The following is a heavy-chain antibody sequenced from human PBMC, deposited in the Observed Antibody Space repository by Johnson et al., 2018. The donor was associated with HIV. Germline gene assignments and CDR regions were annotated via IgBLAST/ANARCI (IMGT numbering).Heavy chain of an antibody. CDR2: ISWDGGST. Sequence: VHLVESGGVVVQPGGSLRLSCAASGFTFDDYAMHWVRQAPGKGLEWVSLISWDGGSTYYADSVKVRFTISRDNSKNSLYLQMNSLRAEDTASYYCGKDMSGDPDAFDIWGQGSMVTVSS. CDR1: GFTFDDYA. CDR3: GKDMSGDPDAFDI. J-gene: IGHJ3*02. D-gene: IGHD4-17*01. V-gene: IGHV3-43D*03.